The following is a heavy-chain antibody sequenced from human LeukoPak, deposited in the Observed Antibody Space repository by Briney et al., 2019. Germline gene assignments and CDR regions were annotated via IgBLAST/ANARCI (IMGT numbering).Heavy chain of an antibody. CDR3: ARDQVSVAGTGIDY. V-gene: IGHV3-30*03. D-gene: IGHD6-19*01. CDR1: GFTFSSYG. CDR2: ISYDGSNK. J-gene: IGHJ4*02. Sequence: GGSLRLSCAASGFTFSSYGMHWVRQAPGKGLEWVAVISYDGSNKYYADSVKGRFTISRDNSKNTLYLQMNSLRAEDTAVYYCARDQVSVAGTGIDYWGQGTLVTVSS.